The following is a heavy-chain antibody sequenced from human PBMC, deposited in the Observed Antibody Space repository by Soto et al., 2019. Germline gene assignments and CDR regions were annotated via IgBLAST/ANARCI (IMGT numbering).Heavy chain of an antibody. D-gene: IGHD3-10*01. J-gene: IGHJ4*02. CDR2: MSPITGNT. CDR1: GYTFTNYG. CDR3: ARDGDYFGSGRYYFDS. Sequence: ASVKVSCKTSGYTFTNYGVSWVRQAPGQGPEYMGWMSPITGNTGYAQKFQGRVTMTRDTSKSTAYMEVTSLRSEDTAVYYCARDGDYFGSGRYYFDSWGQGTLVTVSS. V-gene: IGHV1-8*02.